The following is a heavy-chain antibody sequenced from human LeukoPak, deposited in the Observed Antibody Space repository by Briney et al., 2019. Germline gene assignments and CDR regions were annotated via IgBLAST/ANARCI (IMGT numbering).Heavy chain of an antibody. CDR3: ARDRTQTGYSSGWYHDY. CDR1: GCTFTGYY. V-gene: IGHV1-2*02. CDR2: INPNSGGT. J-gene: IGHJ4*02. D-gene: IGHD6-19*01. Sequence: ASVKVSCKASGCTFTGYYMHWVRQAPGQGIEWMGWINPNSGGTNYAQKFQGRVTMTRDTSISTAYMELSRLRSDDTAVYYCARDRTQTGYSSGWYHDYWGQGTLVTVSS.